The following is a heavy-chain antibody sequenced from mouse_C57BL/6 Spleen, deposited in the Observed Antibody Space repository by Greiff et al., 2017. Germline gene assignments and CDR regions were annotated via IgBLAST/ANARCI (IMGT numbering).Heavy chain of an antibody. CDR3: ARQNLNTTVVGGMDY. J-gene: IGHJ4*01. Sequence: EVMLVESGGDLVKPGGSLKLSCAASGFTFSSYGMSWVRQTPDKRLEWVATISSGGSYTYYPDSVKGRFTISRDNAKNTLYLQMSSLKSEDTAMYYCARQNLNTTVVGGMDYWGQGTSVTVSS. D-gene: IGHD1-1*01. CDR2: ISSGGSYT. V-gene: IGHV5-6*01. CDR1: GFTFSSYG.